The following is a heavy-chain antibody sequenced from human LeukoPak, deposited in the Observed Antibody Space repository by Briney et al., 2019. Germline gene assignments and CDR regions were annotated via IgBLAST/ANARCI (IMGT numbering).Heavy chain of an antibody. D-gene: IGHD3-9*01. CDR1: GYSFSSRFITDW. CDR3: FKLKTSYDILTGHLWPYYFDY. CDR2: IYPVDSDT. V-gene: IGHV5-51*01. Sequence: GESLKIACNGSGYSFSSRFITDWIGWVRQMPGKGLEWMGLIYPVDSDTRYSPSFQGQVTISAHTSINTAYLQWRSLKASDSAMYFCFKLKTSYDILTGHLWPYYFDYWGQGTLVTVSS. J-gene: IGHJ4*02.